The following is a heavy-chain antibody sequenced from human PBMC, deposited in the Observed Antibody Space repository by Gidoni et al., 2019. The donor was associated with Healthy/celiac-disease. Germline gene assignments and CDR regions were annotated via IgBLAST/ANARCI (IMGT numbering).Heavy chain of an antibody. V-gene: IGHV4-59*01. Sequence: QVQLQESGPGLVKPSETLSLTCTVSGGSISSYYWSWIRQPPGKGLEWIGYIYYSGSTNYTPSLKSRVTISVDTSKNQFSLKLSSVTAADTAVYYCARGTLYYDFWSGYYYYYYMDVWGKGTTVTVSS. CDR2: IYYSGST. CDR3: ARGTLYYDFWSGYYYYYYMDV. J-gene: IGHJ6*03. CDR1: GGSISSYY. D-gene: IGHD3-3*01.